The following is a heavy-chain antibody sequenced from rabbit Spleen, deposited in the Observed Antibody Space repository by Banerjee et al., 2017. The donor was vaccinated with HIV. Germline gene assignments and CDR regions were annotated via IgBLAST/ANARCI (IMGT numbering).Heavy chain of an antibody. Sequence: QQLVESGGGLVKPGASLTLTCKASGFSFSSGYYMSWVRQAPGKGLEWIACIYTGSGGRIYYANWAKGRFTISKTSSTTVTLQMTSLTGADTATYFCAKNDGGYYYLTLWGPGTLVTVS. CDR3: AKNDGGYYYLTL. V-gene: IGHV1S40*01. CDR1: GFSFSSGYY. J-gene: IGHJ4*01. CDR2: IYTGSGGRI. D-gene: IGHD1-1*01.